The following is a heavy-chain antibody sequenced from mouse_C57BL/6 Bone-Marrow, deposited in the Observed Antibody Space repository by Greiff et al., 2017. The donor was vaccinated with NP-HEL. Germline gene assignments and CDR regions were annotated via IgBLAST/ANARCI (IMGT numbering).Heavy chain of an antibody. V-gene: IGHV1-64*01. Sequence: QVQLQQPGAELVKPGASVKLSCKASGYTFTSYWMHWVKQRPGQGLEWIGMIHPNSGSTNYNEKFKSKATLTVDKSSSTAYMQLSSLTSEDSAVYYCGRKTYYSNYWYFDVWGKGTTVTVSS. CDR2: IHPNSGST. J-gene: IGHJ1*03. CDR3: GRKTYYSNYWYFDV. D-gene: IGHD2-5*01. CDR1: GYTFTSYW.